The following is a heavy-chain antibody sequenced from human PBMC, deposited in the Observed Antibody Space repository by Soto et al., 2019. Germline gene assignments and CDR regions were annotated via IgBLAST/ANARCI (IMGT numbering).Heavy chain of an antibody. CDR1: GFTFSSDW. CDR3: ARGPRGVYGNDD. CDR2: INMDGSVT. J-gene: IGHJ4*02. D-gene: IGHD2-8*02. Sequence: EVQLVESGGGLVQPGGSLRLSCVASGFTFSSDWMHWVRQGAGKGLVWVSRINMDGSVTNYADSVKGRFTISRDNAKNTVYLQMNSLRVEDTAVYYCARGPRGVYGNDDWGQGALVTVSS. V-gene: IGHV3-74*01.